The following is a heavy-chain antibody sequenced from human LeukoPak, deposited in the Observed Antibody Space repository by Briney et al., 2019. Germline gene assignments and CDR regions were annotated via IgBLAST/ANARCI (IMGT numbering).Heavy chain of an antibody. CDR1: GGSISSYY. CDR2: IYDSGST. CDR3: ARESGSSWFKPNWFDP. D-gene: IGHD6-13*01. Sequence: PSETLSLTCTVSGGSISSYYWSWIRQPPGKGLEWIGFIYDSGSTNYNPSLKSRVTISVDTSKNQFSLKLSSVTAADTAVYYCARESGSSWFKPNWFDPWGQGTLVTVSS. V-gene: IGHV4-59*01. J-gene: IGHJ5*02.